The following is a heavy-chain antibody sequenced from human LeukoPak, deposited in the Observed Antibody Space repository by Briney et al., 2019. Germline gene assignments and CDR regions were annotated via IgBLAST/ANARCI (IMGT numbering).Heavy chain of an antibody. J-gene: IGHJ1*01. V-gene: IGHV3-15*07. Sequence: GGSLRLSCTVSGLTLSNVWMNWVRQAPGKGLEWVGRIRSQTAGGTTDFAAPVKGRFSISRDDSKNSLYLQMNSLTSEDTAVYYCAHGSAQYYEYWGQGTLVTVSS. CDR3: AHGSAQYYEY. D-gene: IGHD2-15*01. CDR1: GLTLSNVW. CDR2: IRSQTAGGTT.